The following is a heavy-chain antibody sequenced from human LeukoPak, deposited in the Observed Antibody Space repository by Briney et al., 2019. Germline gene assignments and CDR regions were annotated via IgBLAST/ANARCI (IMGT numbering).Heavy chain of an antibody. CDR1: GGSISSYY. CDR3: ARDGGGYYFDY. J-gene: IGHJ4*02. Sequence: SETLSLTCTVSGGSISSYYWSWIRQPPAKGLEWTGYIYYSGSTNYNPSLKSRVTISVDKSKNQFSLKLSSVTAADTAVYYCARDGGGYYFDYWGQGTLVTVSS. D-gene: IGHD3-16*01. V-gene: IGHV4-59*01. CDR2: IYYSGST.